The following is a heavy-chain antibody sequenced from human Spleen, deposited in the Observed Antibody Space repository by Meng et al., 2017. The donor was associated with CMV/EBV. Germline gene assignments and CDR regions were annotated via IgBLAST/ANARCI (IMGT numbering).Heavy chain of an antibody. J-gene: IGHJ5*02. CDR1: GFTFSRYD. Sequence: GGSLRLSCAVFGFTFSRYDMHWVRQATGKGLEWVSAIGTAGDTYYPGSVKGRFTISRENAKNSLYLQMNGLSADDTALYYCARQRSQPGILHPYHPWGQGTLVTVSS. D-gene: IGHD6-13*01. CDR3: ARQRSQPGILHPYHP. CDR2: IGTAGDT. V-gene: IGHV3-13*01.